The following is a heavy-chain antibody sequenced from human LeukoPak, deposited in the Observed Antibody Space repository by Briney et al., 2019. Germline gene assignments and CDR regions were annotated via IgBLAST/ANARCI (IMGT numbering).Heavy chain of an antibody. V-gene: IGHV5-51*01. J-gene: IGHJ3*02. CDR3: ARPRDGYSHDAFDI. CDR1: GYSFTSYW. Sequence: GESPQISCKGSGYSFTSYWNGWVRQMPGEGVEWRGIIYSGDSDTRYSPSFQGQVTISADKSISTAYLQWSSLKASDTAMYYCARPRDGYSHDAFDIWGQGTLVTVSS. CDR2: IYSGDSDT. D-gene: IGHD5-24*01.